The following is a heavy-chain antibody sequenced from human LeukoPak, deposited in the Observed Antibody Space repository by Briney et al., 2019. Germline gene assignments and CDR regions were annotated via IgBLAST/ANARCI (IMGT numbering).Heavy chain of an antibody. Sequence: NSSETLSLTCTVSGGSISSYYWSWIRQPAGKGLEWIGRIYTSGSTNYNPSLKSRVTMSVDTSKNQLSLKLTSVTASDTAVYYCARDYCSSTTCYLYFDSWGQGTLVTVSS. V-gene: IGHV4-4*07. CDR1: GGSISSYY. CDR2: IYTSGST. J-gene: IGHJ4*02. CDR3: ARDYCSSTTCYLYFDS. D-gene: IGHD2-2*01.